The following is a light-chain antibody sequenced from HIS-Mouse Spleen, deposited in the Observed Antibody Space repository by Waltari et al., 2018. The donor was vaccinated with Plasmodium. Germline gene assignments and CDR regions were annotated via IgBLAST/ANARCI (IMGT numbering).Light chain of an antibody. Sequence: DIVMTQSPLSLPVTPGEPASISCRSSQSLLHSNGYNYLDWYLQKPGQSPQLLILGASSRATGIPDRFSGSGSGTDFTITISRLEPEDFAVYYCQQYGSSPITFGQGTRLEIK. CDR2: GAS. CDR1: QSLLHSNGYNY. CDR3: QQYGSSPIT. J-gene: IGKJ5*01. V-gene: IGKV2-28*01.